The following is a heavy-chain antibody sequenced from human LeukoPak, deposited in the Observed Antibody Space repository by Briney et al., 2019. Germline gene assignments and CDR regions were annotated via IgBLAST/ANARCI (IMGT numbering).Heavy chain of an antibody. D-gene: IGHD1-14*01. CDR3: ARLGPGWFDP. Sequence: PSETLSLTCAVYGGSFSGYYWSWIRQPPGKGLEWIGEINHSGSTNYNPSLKSRVTISVDTSKNQFSLKLSSVTAADTAVYYCARLGPGWFDPWGQGTLVTVSS. J-gene: IGHJ5*02. CDR1: GGSFSGYY. V-gene: IGHV4-34*01. CDR2: INHSGST.